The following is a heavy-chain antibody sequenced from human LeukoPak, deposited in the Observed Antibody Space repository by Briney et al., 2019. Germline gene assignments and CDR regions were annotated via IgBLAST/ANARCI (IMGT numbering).Heavy chain of an antibody. CDR3: AKDQARGRPKHYYYYGMDV. V-gene: IGHV3-30*18. CDR2: ISYDGSNK. J-gene: IGHJ6*02. Sequence: GGSLRLSCAASGFTFSSYGMHWVRQAPGKGLEWVAVISYDGSNKYYADSVKGRFTISRDNSKNTLYLQMNSLRAEDTAVYYCAKDQARGRPKHYYYYGMDVWGQGTTVTVSS. D-gene: IGHD1-26*01. CDR1: GFTFSSYG.